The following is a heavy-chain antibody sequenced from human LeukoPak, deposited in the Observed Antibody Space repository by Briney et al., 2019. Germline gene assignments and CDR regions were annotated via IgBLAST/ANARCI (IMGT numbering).Heavy chain of an antibody. D-gene: IGHD2-2*02. Sequence: SETLSLTCTVSGGSISSYYWSWIRQPAGKGLEWIGRIYTSGSTNYNPSLKSRVTTSVDTSKNQFSLKLSSVTAADTAVYYCARACTSCYTLDAFDIWGQGTMVTVSS. V-gene: IGHV4-4*07. J-gene: IGHJ3*02. CDR1: GGSISSYY. CDR3: ARACTSCYTLDAFDI. CDR2: IYTSGST.